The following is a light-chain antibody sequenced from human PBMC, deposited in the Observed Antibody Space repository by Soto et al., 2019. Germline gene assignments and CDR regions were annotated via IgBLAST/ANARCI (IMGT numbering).Light chain of an antibody. V-gene: IGLV1-47*02. CDR1: SSNIGSNY. CDR3: AAWDARLNGRL. Sequence: QLVLTQPPSASETPGQRVTISCSGSSSNIGSNYVYWYQQFPGTAPKLLIYGNNQRPSGVPDRFSGSKSGTSASLAISGLRSEDEADYYCAAWDARLNGRLFGGGTKLTVL. CDR2: GNN. J-gene: IGLJ2*01.